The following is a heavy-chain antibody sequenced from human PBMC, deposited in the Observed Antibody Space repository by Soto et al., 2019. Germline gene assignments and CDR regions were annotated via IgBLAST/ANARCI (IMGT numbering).Heavy chain of an antibody. V-gene: IGHV1-8*01. J-gene: IGHJ4*02. CDR3: TRPDYRGDSGDF. Sequence: ASVKVSCKASGYTFTSYDINWVRQATGQGLEWMGWMNPNSGNTGYAQKFQGRVTMTRNTSISTAYMELSSLRSEDTAVYYCTRPDYRGDSGDFWGRGTLVTVSS. CDR1: GYTFTSYD. D-gene: IGHD2-21*02. CDR2: MNPNSGNT.